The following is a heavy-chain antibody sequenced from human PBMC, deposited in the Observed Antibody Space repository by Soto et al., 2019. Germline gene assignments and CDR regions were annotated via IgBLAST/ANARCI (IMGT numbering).Heavy chain of an antibody. D-gene: IGHD6-19*01. Sequence: PGGFLRLSCAASGFTFSSYAMSWVRQAPGKGLEWVSAISGSGGSTYYADSVKGRFTISGDNSKNTLYLQMNSLRAEDTAVYYCTASSGWYNAFDIWGQGTMVTV. V-gene: IGHV3-23*01. J-gene: IGHJ3*02. CDR1: GFTFSSYA. CDR3: TASSGWYNAFDI. CDR2: ISGSGGST.